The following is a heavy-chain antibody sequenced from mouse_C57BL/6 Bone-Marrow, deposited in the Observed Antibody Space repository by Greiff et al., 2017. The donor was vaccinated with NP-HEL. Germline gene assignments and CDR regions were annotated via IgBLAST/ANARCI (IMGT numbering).Heavy chain of an antibody. CDR3: ARHSLCYAMDY. CDR2: ISNLAYSI. D-gene: IGHD1-1*02. J-gene: IGHJ4*01. CDR1: GFTFSDYG. V-gene: IGHV5-15*01. Sequence: DVMLVESGGGLVQPGGSLKLSCAASGFTFSDYGMAWVRQAPRKGPEWVAFISNLAYSIYYADTVTGRFTISRENAKNTLYLEMSSLRSEDTAMYYCARHSLCYAMDYWGQGTSVTVSS.